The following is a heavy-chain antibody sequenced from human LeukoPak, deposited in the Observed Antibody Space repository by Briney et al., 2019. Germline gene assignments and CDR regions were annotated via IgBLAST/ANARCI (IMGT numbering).Heavy chain of an antibody. CDR1: GGSISSGGYY. Sequence: SETLSLTCTVSGGSISSGGYYWSWIRQHPGKGLEWIGYNYYSGSTYYNPSLKSRVTISVDTSKNQFSLKLSSVTAADTAVYYCARWMATITPYFDYWGQGTLVTVSS. D-gene: IGHD5-24*01. V-gene: IGHV4-31*03. J-gene: IGHJ4*02. CDR3: ARWMATITPYFDY. CDR2: NYYSGST.